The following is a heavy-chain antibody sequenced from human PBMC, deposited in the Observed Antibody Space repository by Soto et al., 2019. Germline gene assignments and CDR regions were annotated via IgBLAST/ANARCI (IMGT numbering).Heavy chain of an antibody. J-gene: IGHJ4*02. V-gene: IGHV3-33*01. CDR2: IWYDRSNK. CDR3: AREDYDESSFDS. D-gene: IGHD4-17*01. Sequence: SLRLSCAASGFTFSSYGMHWVRQAPGKGLEWVAVIWYDRSNKYYADSVKGRFTISRDNYKNTLYLQMNSLTAEDTAVYYCAREDYDESSFDSWGQGTQVTVSS. CDR1: GFTFSSYG.